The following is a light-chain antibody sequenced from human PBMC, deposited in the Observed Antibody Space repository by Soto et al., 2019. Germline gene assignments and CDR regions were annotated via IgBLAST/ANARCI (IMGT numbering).Light chain of an antibody. CDR2: GAS. CDR1: QTIDNT. V-gene: IGKV3-20*01. J-gene: IGKJ1*01. CDR3: QQYGSSQT. Sequence: EIVMTQSPATLSLSPVERATLSCRASQTIDNTLAWYQRKPGQAPRLLIYGASNRATGIPDRFSGSGSGTDFTLTISRLEPEDFAVYYCQQYGSSQTFGQGTKVDIK.